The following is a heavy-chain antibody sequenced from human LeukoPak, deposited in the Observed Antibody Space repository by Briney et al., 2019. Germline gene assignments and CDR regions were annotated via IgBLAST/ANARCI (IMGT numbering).Heavy chain of an antibody. CDR1: GFTFSSYA. CDR3: AREGDIVVVVAATGRDGTYYSDY. J-gene: IGHJ4*02. D-gene: IGHD2-15*01. Sequence: GRSLRLSCAASGFTFSSYAMHWVRQAPGKGLEWVAVISYDGSNKYYADSVKGRFTISRDNSKNTLYLQMNSLRAEDTAVYYCAREGDIVVVVAATGRDGTYYSDYWGQGTLVTISS. CDR2: ISYDGSNK. V-gene: IGHV3-30*04.